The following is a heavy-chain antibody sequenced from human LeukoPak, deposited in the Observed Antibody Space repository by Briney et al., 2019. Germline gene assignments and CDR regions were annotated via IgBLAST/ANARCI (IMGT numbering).Heavy chain of an antibody. D-gene: IGHD2-21*02. CDR3: ARDVYCGGDCYLHAIAFDI. Sequence: NPSETLSLTCAVSGGSISSGGYSWSWIRQPPGKGLEWIGYIYYSGSTYYNPSLKSRVTISVDTSKNQFSLKLSSVTAADTAVYYCARDVYCGGDCYLHAIAFDIWGQGTMVTVSS. CDR1: GGSISSGGYS. CDR2: IYYSGST. J-gene: IGHJ3*02. V-gene: IGHV4-30-4*07.